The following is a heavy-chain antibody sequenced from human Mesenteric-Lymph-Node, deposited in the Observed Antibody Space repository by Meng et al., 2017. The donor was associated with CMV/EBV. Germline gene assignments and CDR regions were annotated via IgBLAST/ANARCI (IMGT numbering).Heavy chain of an antibody. V-gene: IGHV3-7*01. D-gene: IGHD2-21*01. J-gene: IGHJ4*02. Sequence: GESLKISCAVSGFTFRTYWMSWVRQAPGKGLEWVANIKQDGSEEYYVDSVKGRFTISRDNAKNSLYLQMNSLSAEDTAVYYCARVGVIAFDYWGQGTLVTVSS. CDR1: GFTFRTYW. CDR2: IKQDGSEE. CDR3: ARVGVIAFDY.